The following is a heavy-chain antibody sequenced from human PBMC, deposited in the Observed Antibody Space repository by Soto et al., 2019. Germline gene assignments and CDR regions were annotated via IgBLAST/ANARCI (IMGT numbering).Heavy chain of an antibody. J-gene: IGHJ4*02. D-gene: IGHD3-10*01. CDR3: ARDSAITMVRGVITGPFDY. CDR2: IRDGGEST. CDR1: GFIFGNYM. V-gene: IGHV3-23*01. Sequence: GGSLRLSCAFSGFIFGNYMMTWVRQAPGKGLEWVSTIRDGGESTYYADSVKGRFTISRDNSKNTLYLQMNSLRAEDTAVYYCARDSAITMVRGVITGPFDYWGQGTLVTVSS.